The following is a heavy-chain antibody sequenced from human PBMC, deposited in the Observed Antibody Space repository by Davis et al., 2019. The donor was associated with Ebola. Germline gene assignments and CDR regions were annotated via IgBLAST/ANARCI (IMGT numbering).Heavy chain of an antibody. CDR2: ISYDGSNK. CDR1: GFTFSSYA. D-gene: IGHD5-24*01. CDR3: ARDLLEMATTLDY. V-gene: IGHV3-30*04. Sequence: GGSLRLSCAASGFTFSSYAMHWVRQAPGKGLEWVAVISYDGSNKYYADSVKGRFTISRDNSKNTLYLQMNSLRAEDTAVYYCARDLLEMATTLDYWGQGTLVTVSS. J-gene: IGHJ4*02.